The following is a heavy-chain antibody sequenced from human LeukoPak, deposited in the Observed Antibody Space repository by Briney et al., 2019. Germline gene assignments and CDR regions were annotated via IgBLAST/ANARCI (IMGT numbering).Heavy chain of an antibody. CDR3: AAPVVAATLDY. V-gene: IGHV1-69*04. CDR1: GGTFSSYA. J-gene: IGHJ4*02. D-gene: IGHD2-15*01. CDR2: IIPILGIA. Sequence: ASVKVSCKASGGTFSSYAISWVRQAPGQGLGWMGRIIPILGIANYAQKFQGRVTITADKSTGTAYMELSSLRSEDTAVYYCAAPVVAATLDYWGQGTLVTVSS.